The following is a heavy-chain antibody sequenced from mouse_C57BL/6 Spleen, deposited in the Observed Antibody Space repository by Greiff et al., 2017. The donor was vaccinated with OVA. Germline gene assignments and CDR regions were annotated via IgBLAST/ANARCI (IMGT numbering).Heavy chain of an antibody. CDR3: ARGGYYLDY. CDR2: INPSTGGT. CDR1: GYSFTGYY. J-gene: IGHJ2*01. V-gene: IGHV1-42*01. Sequence: VQLQQSGPELVKPGASVKISCKASGYSFTGYYMNWVKQSPEKSLEWIGEINPSTGGTTYNQKFKAKATLTVDKSSSTAYMQLKSLTSEDSAVYYCARGGYYLDYWGQGTTLTVSS.